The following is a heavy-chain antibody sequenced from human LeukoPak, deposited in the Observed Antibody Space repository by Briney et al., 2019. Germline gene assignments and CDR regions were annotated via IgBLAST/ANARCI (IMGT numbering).Heavy chain of an antibody. CDR1: GGTFSSYA. V-gene: IGHV1-69*05. J-gene: IGHJ5*02. Sequence: GASVKVSCKASGGTFSSYAISWVRQAPGQGLEWMGGIIPIFGTVNYAQKFQGRVTITTDESTSTAYMELSSLRSEDTAVYYCARDKAVADIPEGWFDPWGQGTLLTVSS. CDR2: IIPIFGTV. D-gene: IGHD6-19*01. CDR3: ARDKAVADIPEGWFDP.